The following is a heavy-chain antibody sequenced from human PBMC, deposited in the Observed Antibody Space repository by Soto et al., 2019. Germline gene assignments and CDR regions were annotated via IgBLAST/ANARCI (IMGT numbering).Heavy chain of an antibody. D-gene: IGHD2-8*01. J-gene: IGHJ4*01. CDR2: ISSKGANT. CDR3: VSWVSAHFDY. Sequence: GGSLRLSCAASGFTFDSPYSHGMSWVRQSPGKGPEWVSTISSKGANTHYAESVKGRFTISKDASRNTVHLHMNSLRADDTATYFCVSWVSAHFDYWGHGTPVTVSS. CDR1: GFTFDSPYSHG. V-gene: IGHV3-23*01.